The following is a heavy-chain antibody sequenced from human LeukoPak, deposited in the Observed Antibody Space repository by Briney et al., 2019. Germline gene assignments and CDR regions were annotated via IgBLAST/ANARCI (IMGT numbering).Heavy chain of an antibody. D-gene: IGHD3-10*01. CDR1: GGSISSYY. CDR3: ARKGEHYYDSGKLWPAWFDL. CDR2: IHYTGST. J-gene: IGHJ5*02. V-gene: IGHV4-59*01. Sequence: SETLSLTCTVSGGSISSYYWSWIRQPPGKGLEWVGYIHYTGSTYYNPSLKSRVTISVDTSKNQFSLKLTSVTAADTAVYYCARKGEHYYDSGKLWPAWFDLWGQGTLVTVSS.